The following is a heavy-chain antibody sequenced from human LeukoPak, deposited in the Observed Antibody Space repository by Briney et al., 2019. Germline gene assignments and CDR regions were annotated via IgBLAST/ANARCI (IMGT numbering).Heavy chain of an antibody. CDR3: AELGITMIGGV. V-gene: IGHV3-30*18. J-gene: IGHJ6*04. CDR2: ISYDGNNK. CDR1: GFTFSSYG. Sequence: PGRSLRLSCAAPGFTFSSYGMHWVRQAPGKGLEWVAIISYDGNNKYYAVSVKGRFTISRDNSKNTLYLQMNSLRAEDTAVYYCAELGITMIGGVWGKGTTVTISS. D-gene: IGHD3-10*02.